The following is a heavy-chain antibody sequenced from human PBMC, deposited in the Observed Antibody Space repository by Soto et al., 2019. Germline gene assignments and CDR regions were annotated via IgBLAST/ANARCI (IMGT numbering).Heavy chain of an antibody. J-gene: IGHJ6*03. CDR1: GFTFSSYS. Sequence: GGSLRLSCAASGFTFSSYSMNWVRQAPGKGLEWVSYISSSSSTIYYADSVKGRFTISRDNAKNSLYLQMNSLRAEDTAVYYCARETYYDFWSGYSFYYYYMDVWGKGTTVTVSS. CDR2: ISSSSSTI. D-gene: IGHD3-3*01. V-gene: IGHV3-48*01. CDR3: ARETYYDFWSGYSFYYYYMDV.